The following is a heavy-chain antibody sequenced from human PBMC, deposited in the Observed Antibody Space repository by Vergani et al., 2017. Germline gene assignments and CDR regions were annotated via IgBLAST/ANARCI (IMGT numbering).Heavy chain of an antibody. D-gene: IGHD3-16*01. V-gene: IGHV3-23*01. Sequence: EVQLLESGGGLVQPGGSLRLSCAASGFTFSSHALSWVRQAPGKGLEWVSAISGSGGSTYYADSVKGRFTISRDKSKNTLYLQMNSLRAEATAVYYCAKGPAVGAFDPWGQGTLVTVSS. CDR2: ISGSGGST. CDR3: AKGPAVGAFDP. CDR1: GFTFSSHA. J-gene: IGHJ5*02.